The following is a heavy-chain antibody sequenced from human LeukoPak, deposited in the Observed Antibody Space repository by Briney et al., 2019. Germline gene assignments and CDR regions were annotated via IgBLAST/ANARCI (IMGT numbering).Heavy chain of an antibody. CDR1: VYTFTSYY. CDR3: ARGDSYDFWSGYYIGYFDY. CDR2: INPSGGST. V-gene: IGHV1-46*01. Sequence: ASVKVSCKASVYTFTSYYMHWVRQAPGQGLEWMGIINPSGGSTSYAQKFQGRVTMTRDTSTSTVYMELSSLRSEDTAVYYCARGDSYDFWSGYYIGYFDYWGQGTLVTVSS. J-gene: IGHJ4*02. D-gene: IGHD3-3*01.